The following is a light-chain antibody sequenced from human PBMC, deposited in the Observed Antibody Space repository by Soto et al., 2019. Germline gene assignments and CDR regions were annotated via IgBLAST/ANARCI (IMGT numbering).Light chain of an antibody. CDR2: GAS. CDR1: QSVSSN. Sequence: EIVMTQSPATLSVSPGERATLSCRASQSVSSNLAWYQQKPGQAPRLLIYGASTRATGIPARFSGSGSGTEFTLTISSLQSEDFAVYYCQQYNNWPRSTFGQGTQ. CDR3: QQYNNWPRST. J-gene: IGKJ1*01. V-gene: IGKV3-15*01.